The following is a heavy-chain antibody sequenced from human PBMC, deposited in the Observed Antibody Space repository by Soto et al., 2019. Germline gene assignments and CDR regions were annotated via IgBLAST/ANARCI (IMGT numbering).Heavy chain of an antibody. D-gene: IGHD6-6*01. CDR3: ARDLFWPGAARAGY. J-gene: IGHJ4*02. CDR2: ISSSSSYI. Sequence: GGSLRLSCAASGFTFSSYSMNWVRQAPGKGLEWVSSISSSSSYIYYADSVKGRFTISRDNAKNALYLQMNSLRAEDTAVYYCARDLFWPGAARAGYWGQGTLVTVSS. V-gene: IGHV3-21*01. CDR1: GFTFSSYS.